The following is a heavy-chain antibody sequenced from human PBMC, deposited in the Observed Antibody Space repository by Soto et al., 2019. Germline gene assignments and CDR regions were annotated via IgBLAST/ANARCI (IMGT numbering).Heavy chain of an antibody. J-gene: IGHJ4*02. D-gene: IGHD3-22*01. Sequence: SETLSLTCAVYGGSISGYYWRWIRQPPGKGLEWIAEVYHTGTTNYNPSLKSRVTMSVDTSKDQFSLKLTSVTAADTAVYYCGSLDYHDSSGSVGFWGQGTLVTVSS. CDR3: GSLDYHDSSGSVGF. V-gene: IGHV4-34*01. CDR1: GGSISGYY. CDR2: VYHTGTT.